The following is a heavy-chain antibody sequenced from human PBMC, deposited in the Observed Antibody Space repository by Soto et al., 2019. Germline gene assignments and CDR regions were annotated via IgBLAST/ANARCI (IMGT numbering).Heavy chain of an antibody. Sequence: EVQLLESGGGLVQPGGSLRLSCVASGFTFSNLAMSWVRQAPGKGLQWVSSISGSGGNTYYTDSVKGRFAISRDNSANTLYLQMSSLRAEDTDVYFCAKEDSNSLGMDAWGQGTTVTVSS. CDR1: GFTFSNLA. CDR2: ISGSGGNT. CDR3: AKEDSNSLGMDA. J-gene: IGHJ6*02. V-gene: IGHV3-23*01. D-gene: IGHD6-6*01.